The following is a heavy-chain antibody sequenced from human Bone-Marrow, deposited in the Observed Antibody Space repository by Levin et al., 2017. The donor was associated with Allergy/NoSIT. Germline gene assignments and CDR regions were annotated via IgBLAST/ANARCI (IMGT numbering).Heavy chain of an antibody. V-gene: IGHV3-66*01. CDR2: IYSGGSA. CDR1: GFSVSTHY. J-gene: IGHJ4*02. Sequence: GESLKISCAGSGFSVSTHYMSWVRQAPGKGLEWVSVIYSGGSAYYGNSVKGRFTISRDTSKDTLYLQMNSLRPEDTAVYYCARLNDYYGTGTYSSYFDYWDQGTLVTVSS. CDR3: ARLNDYYGTGTYSSYFDY. D-gene: IGHD3-10*01.